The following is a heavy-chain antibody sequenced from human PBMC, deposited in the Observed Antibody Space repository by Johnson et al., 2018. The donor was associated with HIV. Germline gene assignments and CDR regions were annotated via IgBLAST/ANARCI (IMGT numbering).Heavy chain of an antibody. D-gene: IGHD1-26*01. V-gene: IGHV3-53*01. CDR2: IYSGGST. CDR3: ASAKSGSFDAFDI. Sequence: VQLVESGGGLIQPGGSLRLSCAASGFTVSSNYMSWVRQAPGKGLEWVSVIYSGGSTYYADSVKGRFTISRDTSKNTLYLQMNSLRAEDTAVYYCASAKSGSFDAFDIWGQGTMVTVSS. CDR1: GFTVSSNY. J-gene: IGHJ3*02.